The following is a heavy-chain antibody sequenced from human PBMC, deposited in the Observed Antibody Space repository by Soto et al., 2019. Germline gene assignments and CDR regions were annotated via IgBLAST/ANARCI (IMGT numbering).Heavy chain of an antibody. V-gene: IGHV3-11*05. CDR2: ISTSTTYT. CDR1: GFSFTDFY. Sequence: QVQLVESGGGLVKPGGSLRLSCAASGFSFTDFYMNWIRQAPGKGLEWFSLISTSTTYTKYADSVKGRFTISRDKAKNSFYLHMSGRRAEDTAVYYCARDRGAYCSGGNCDSGAFLDSGGRGTLVTVSS. J-gene: IGHJ4*02. CDR3: ARDRGAYCSGGNCDSGAFLDS. D-gene: IGHD2-15*01.